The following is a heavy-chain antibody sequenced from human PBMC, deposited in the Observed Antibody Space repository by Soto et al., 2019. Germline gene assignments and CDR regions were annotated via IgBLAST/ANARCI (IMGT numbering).Heavy chain of an antibody. D-gene: IGHD2-8*01. J-gene: IGHJ4*02. CDR1: GFTFSSYA. Sequence: EVQMLESGGGLVQPGGSLRLSCVASGFTFSSYAMSWVRQAPGKGLEWVSAISGSDGGTFYADSVKGRFTISRDDSKNKLYLQLNSLRAEDTAVYNCAKGPGMYSEFDCWGQGTLVTVSS. CDR3: AKGPGMYSEFDC. V-gene: IGHV3-23*01. CDR2: ISGSDGGT.